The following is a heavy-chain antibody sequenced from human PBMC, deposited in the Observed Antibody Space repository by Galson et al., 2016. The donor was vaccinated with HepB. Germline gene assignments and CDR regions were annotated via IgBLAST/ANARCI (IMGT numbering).Heavy chain of an antibody. J-gene: IGHJ6*02. CDR3: AGEPGIPNGMDV. CDR2: SYIGGDT. V-gene: IGHV3-66*01. D-gene: IGHD1-14*01. Sequence: SLRLSCAASGFTVSNYYMYWVRQAPGKGLEWVSVSYIGGDTYYADSVKGRFTNSRDNSKNTLYLQMNSLRVEDTAVDYWAGEPGIPNGMDVWGQGTPVTVSS. CDR1: GFTVSNYY.